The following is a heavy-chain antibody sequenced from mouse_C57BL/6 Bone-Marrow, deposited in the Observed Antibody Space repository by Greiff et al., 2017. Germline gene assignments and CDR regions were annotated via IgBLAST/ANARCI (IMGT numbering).Heavy chain of an antibody. J-gene: IGHJ1*03. V-gene: IGHV8-12*01. CDR3: ARSDYGSSPWYFDV. D-gene: IGHD1-1*01. CDR1: GFSLSTSGMG. CDR2: IYWDDDK. Sequence: QVTLKESGPGILQSSQTLSLTCSFSGFSLSTSGMGVSWIRQPSGKGLEWLAHIYWDDDKRYNPSLKSRLTISKDTSRNQVFLKITSVDTADTATYYRARSDYGSSPWYFDVWGTGTTVTVSS.